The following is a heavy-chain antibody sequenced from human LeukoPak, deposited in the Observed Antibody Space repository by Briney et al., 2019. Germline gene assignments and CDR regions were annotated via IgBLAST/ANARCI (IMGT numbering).Heavy chain of an antibody. CDR2: ISGSGDTT. V-gene: IGHV3-23*01. D-gene: IGHD1-26*01. CDR3: AKSRGESRGASNY. CDR1: GFTFSSYA. Sequence: GGSLRLSCAASGFTFSSYAMNWVRQAPGKGLEWVSFISGSGDTTYYADSVKGRFTISRDCSKNTLYLQMNSLRAEDTAVYYCAKSRGESRGASNYWGQGTLVTVSS. J-gene: IGHJ4*02.